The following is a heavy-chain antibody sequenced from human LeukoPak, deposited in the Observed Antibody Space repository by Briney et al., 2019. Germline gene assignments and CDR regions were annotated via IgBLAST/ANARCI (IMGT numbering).Heavy chain of an antibody. CDR3: ARAGLYSSGRYYFDF. V-gene: IGHV3-66*01. Sequence: GGTLRLSCAASGFTFSSYAMSWVRQAPGQGLGGGSIIYSGGGTYSADSVKGRFTISRDNAKNSLYLQMNSQRAEDTAVYYCARAGLYSSGRYYFDFWGQGTLVTVSS. J-gene: IGHJ4*02. D-gene: IGHD6-25*01. CDR1: GFTFSSYA. CDR2: IYSGGGT.